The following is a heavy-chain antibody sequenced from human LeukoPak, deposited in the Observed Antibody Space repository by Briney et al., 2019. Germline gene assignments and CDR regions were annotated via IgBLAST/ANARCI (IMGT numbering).Heavy chain of an antibody. J-gene: IGHJ4*02. V-gene: IGHV4-34*01. CDR3: ARGGPGGLLPYYYGSGSYSFDY. CDR1: GGSLSGYY. D-gene: IGHD3-10*01. CDR2: INHSGST. Sequence: NPSETLSLTCAVYGGSLSGYYWSWIRQPPGKGLEWIGEINHSGSTNYNPSLKSRVTISVDTSKNQFSLKLSSVTAADTAVYYCARGGPGGLLPYYYGSGSYSFDYWGQGTLVTVSS.